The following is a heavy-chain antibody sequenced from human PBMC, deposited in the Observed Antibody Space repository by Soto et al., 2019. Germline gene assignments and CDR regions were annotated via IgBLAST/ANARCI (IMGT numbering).Heavy chain of an antibody. D-gene: IGHD5-12*01. J-gene: IGHJ4*02. CDR3: ARSPQNIEDLDY. V-gene: IGHV4-30-4*01. CDR1: GGSISSGDYY. CDR2: IYYSGST. Sequence: TSETLSLTCTVSGGSISSGDYYWSWIRQPPGKGLEWIGYIYYSGSTYYNPSLKSRVTISVDTSKNQFSLKLSSVTAADTAVYYCARSPQNIEDLDYSGQGTLVTVSS.